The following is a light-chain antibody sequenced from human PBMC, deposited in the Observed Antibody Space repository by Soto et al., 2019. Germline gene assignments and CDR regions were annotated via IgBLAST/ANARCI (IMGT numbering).Light chain of an antibody. J-gene: IGLJ1*01. CDR3: SSYTSSTTLYV. V-gene: IGLV2-14*03. Sequence: QSALTQPASVSESPGQPITLSCTGASSDVGNYNYVSWYQQHPGKAPKLIIYDVSNRPSGVSNRFSGSKSGNTASLTISGLQAEDEADYYCSSYTSSTTLYVFGTGTKATVL. CDR2: DVS. CDR1: SSDVGNYNY.